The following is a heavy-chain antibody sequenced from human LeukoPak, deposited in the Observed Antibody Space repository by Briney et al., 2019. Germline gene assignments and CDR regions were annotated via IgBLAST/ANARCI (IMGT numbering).Heavy chain of an antibody. D-gene: IGHD6-19*01. CDR2: INTNTGNP. CDR1: GYTFTSYA. J-gene: IGHJ4*02. Sequence: ASVKVSCKASGYTFTSYAMNWVRQAPGQGIEWMGWINTNTGNPTYAQGFTGRFVFSLDTSVSTAYLQISSLKAEDTAVFYCARGDSSGGYSGAQIDYWGQGTLVTVSS. V-gene: IGHV7-4-1*02. CDR3: ARGDSSGGYSGAQIDY.